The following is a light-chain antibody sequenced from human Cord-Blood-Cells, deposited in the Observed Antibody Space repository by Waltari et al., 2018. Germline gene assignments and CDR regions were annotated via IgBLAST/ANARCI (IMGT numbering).Light chain of an antibody. CDR3: SSYTSSSTLV. CDR2: DVS. V-gene: IGLV2-14*01. CDR1: SSDGGGYNY. J-gene: IGLJ1*01. Sequence: QSALTQSASVSGSPGQSLTISCTGTSSDGGGYNYVSWYQQHPGKAPKRMIYDVSNRPSGVSNRFSGSKSGNTASLTISGLQAEDEADYYCSSYTSSSTLVFGTGTKVTVL.